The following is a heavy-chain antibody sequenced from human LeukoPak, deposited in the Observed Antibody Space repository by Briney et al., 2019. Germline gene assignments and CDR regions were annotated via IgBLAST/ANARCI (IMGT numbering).Heavy chain of an antibody. Sequence: ASVKVSCKASGYTFTGYYMHWVRQAPGQGLEWMGWINPNSGGTNYAQKFQGWVTMTRDTSISTAYMELSRLRSDDTAVYCCARDRGPKYGMDVWGQGTTVTVSS. V-gene: IGHV1-2*04. J-gene: IGHJ6*02. CDR2: INPNSGGT. CDR3: ARDRGPKYGMDV. D-gene: IGHD5-24*01. CDR1: GYTFTGYY.